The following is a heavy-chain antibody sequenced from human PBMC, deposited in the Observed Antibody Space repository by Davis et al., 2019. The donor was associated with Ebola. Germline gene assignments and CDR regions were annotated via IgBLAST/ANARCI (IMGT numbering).Heavy chain of an antibody. CDR2: MYSSGIT. CDR1: GFTVSRKY. J-gene: IGHJ4*02. Sequence: SLKISCAASGFTVSRKYMPWVRQAPGKRLEWVPVMYSSGITNYADSVKGRFTISRDNAKHTVYIQMNSLRTEDTAVYYCARDGHGSSWIHFDYWGQGTLVTVSS. CDR3: ARDGHGSSWIHFDY. D-gene: IGHD6-13*01. V-gene: IGHV3-53*01.